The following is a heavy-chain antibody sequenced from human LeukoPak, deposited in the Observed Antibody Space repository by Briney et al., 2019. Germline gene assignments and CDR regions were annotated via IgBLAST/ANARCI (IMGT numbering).Heavy chain of an antibody. CDR3: ARVLHKRNYDSSDYYGS. Sequence: GGSLRLSCAASGFTFSSYSMNWVRQAPWKGLEWVSSISSSSSTIYYADSVKGRFTISRDNAKNSLYLQLNSLRAEDTAVYYCARVLHKRNYDSSDYYGSWGQGTLVTVSS. V-gene: IGHV3-48*01. D-gene: IGHD3-22*01. CDR1: GFTFSSYS. J-gene: IGHJ5*02. CDR2: ISSSSSTI.